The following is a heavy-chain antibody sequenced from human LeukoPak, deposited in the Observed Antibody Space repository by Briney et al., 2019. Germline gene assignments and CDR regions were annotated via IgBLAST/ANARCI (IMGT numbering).Heavy chain of an antibody. V-gene: IGHV1-2*02. CDR3: ARDLGSLDYYFDY. CDR2: INPNSGGT. D-gene: IGHD1-26*01. CDR1: GYTFTSYD. J-gene: IGHJ4*02. Sequence: ASVKVSCKASGYTFTSYDINWVRQAPGQGLEWMGWINPNSGGTNYAQKFQGRVTMTRDTSISTAYMELSRLRSDDTAVYYCARDLGSLDYYFDYWGQGTLVTVSS.